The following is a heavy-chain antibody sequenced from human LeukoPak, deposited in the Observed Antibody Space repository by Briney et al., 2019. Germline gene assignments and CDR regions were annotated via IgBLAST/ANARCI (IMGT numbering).Heavy chain of an antibody. CDR3: ARGGFVIVGATTAFDY. CDR2: INPNSGGT. Sequence: ASVKVSCKASGYTFTSYDINWVRQATGQGLEWMGWINPNSGGTNYAQKFQGRVTMTRDTSISTAYMELSRLRSDDTAVYYCARGGFVIVGATTAFDYWGQGTLVTVSS. CDR1: GYTFTSYD. V-gene: IGHV1-2*02. D-gene: IGHD1-26*01. J-gene: IGHJ4*02.